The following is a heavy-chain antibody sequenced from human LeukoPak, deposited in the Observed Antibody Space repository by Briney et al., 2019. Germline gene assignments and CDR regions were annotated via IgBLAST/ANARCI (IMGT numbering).Heavy chain of an antibody. CDR2: ISGSGGST. J-gene: IGHJ4*02. Sequence: GGSLRLSCAASGLTFSSYAMSWVRQAPGKGLEWVSAISGSGGSTYYADSVKGRFTISRDNSKNTLYLQMNSLRAEDTAVYYCAKDQYSGSYSPFDYWGQGTLVTVSS. D-gene: IGHD1-26*01. CDR1: GLTFSSYA. CDR3: AKDQYSGSYSPFDY. V-gene: IGHV3-23*01.